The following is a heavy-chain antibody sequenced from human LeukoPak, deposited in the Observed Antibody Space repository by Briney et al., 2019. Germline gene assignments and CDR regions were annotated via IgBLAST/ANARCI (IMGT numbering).Heavy chain of an antibody. CDR3: ARGRLRFLEWSSHYYYYGMDV. CDR1: GGSISSYY. D-gene: IGHD3-3*01. CDR2: IYTSGST. J-gene: IGHJ6*02. V-gene: IGHV4-4*07. Sequence: SETLSLTCTVSGGSISSYYWSWIRQPAGKGLEWIGRIYTSGSTNYNPSLKSRVTISVDTSKNQFSLKLSSVTAADTAVYYCARGRLRFLEWSSHYYYYGMDVWGQGTTVTVSS.